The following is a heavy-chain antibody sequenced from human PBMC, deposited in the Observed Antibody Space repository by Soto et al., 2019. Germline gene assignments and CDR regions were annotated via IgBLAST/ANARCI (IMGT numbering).Heavy chain of an antibody. CDR3: ALTLITFFGVVRNAFDI. J-gene: IGHJ3*02. V-gene: IGHV1-24*01. CDR1: GYTLTELS. D-gene: IGHD3-3*01. Sequence: ASVKVSCKVSGYTLTELSMHWVRQAPGKGLEWMGGFDPEDGETIYAQKFQGRVTMTEDTSTDTAYMELSSLRSEDTAVYYCALTLITFFGVVRNAFDIWGQGTMVTVSS. CDR2: FDPEDGET.